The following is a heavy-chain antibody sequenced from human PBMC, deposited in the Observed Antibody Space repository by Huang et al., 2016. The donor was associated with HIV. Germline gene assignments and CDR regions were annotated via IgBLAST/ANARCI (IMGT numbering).Heavy chain of an antibody. Sequence: QLLLQESGPGLVKPSEALALTCAVSGGSIRSSDYHWGWIRQPPGKGLEWIGSIYFKGSTHYSPSLKSRVTRAGDTVKNLCCLNLTSRTAADTAVYYCARHREGPVAYYSGWGSHLNYMDVWGRGRTVVVSS. D-gene: IGHD3-10*01. CDR3: ARHREGPVAYYSGWGSHLNYMDV. V-gene: IGHV4-39*01. J-gene: IGHJ6*03. CDR2: IYFKGST. CDR1: GGSIRSSDYH.